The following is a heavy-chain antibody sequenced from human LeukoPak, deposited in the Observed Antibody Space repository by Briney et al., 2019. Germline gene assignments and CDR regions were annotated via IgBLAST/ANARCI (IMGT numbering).Heavy chain of an antibody. CDR3: IRDFRSADL. Sequence: GGSLRLSCVASGFTFSNYWMHWVRQPPGKGLVWVSRIYVDGRTTNYADSVKGRFTISRDNAKNTVYLEMNSLSVEDTATYYCIRDFRSADLRGQGTLVTVTS. J-gene: IGHJ5*02. CDR2: IYVDGRTT. V-gene: IGHV3-74*01. CDR1: GFTFSNYW.